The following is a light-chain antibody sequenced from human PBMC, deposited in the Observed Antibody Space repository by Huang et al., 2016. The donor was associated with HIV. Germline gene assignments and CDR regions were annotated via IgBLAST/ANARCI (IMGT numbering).Light chain of an antibody. CDR1: QNINSY. J-gene: IGKJ1*01. V-gene: IGKV1-39*01. Sequence: DIQMTQSPSSLSASVGDRVTITCRARQNINSYLNWYQKKPGKAPKVLIYGASILQSGGAARFSGGGSGTDFTLTISSRQPDDFATYYCQQSDNIPPTFGQGTRV. CDR2: GAS. CDR3: QQSDNIPPT.